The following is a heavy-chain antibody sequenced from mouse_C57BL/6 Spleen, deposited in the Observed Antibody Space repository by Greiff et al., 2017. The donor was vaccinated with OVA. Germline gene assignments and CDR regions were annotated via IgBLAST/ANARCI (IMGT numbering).Heavy chain of an antibody. D-gene: IGHD2-3*01. J-gene: IGHJ4*01. CDR1: GYTFTSYW. V-gene: IGHV1-53*01. CDR2: INPSNGDT. Sequence: QVQLQQPGTELVKPGASVKLSCKASGYTFTSYWMHWVKQRPGQGLEWIGNINPSNGDTNYNEKFKSKATLTVDKSSSTAYMQLSSLTSEDSAVYYCARGKGYSTAMDYWGQGTSVTVSS. CDR3: ARGKGYSTAMDY.